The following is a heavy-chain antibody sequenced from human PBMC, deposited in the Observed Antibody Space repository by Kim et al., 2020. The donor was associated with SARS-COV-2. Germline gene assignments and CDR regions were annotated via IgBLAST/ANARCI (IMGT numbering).Heavy chain of an antibody. Sequence: YAVPVKSRITINPDTSKNQFSLQLNSVTPEDTAVYYCAKQPATGTGYFDPWGRGTLVTVSS. D-gene: IGHD6-13*01. J-gene: IGHJ5*02. CDR3: AKQPATGTGYFDP. V-gene: IGHV6-1*01.